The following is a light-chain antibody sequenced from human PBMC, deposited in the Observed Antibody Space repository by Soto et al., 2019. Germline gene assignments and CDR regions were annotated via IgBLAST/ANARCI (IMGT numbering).Light chain of an antibody. CDR3: QQYETSLPWT. V-gene: IGKV3-20*01. J-gene: IGKJ1*01. Sequence: EIVLMQSPGTLSLFPGERATLSCRASQSVSSSYLAWYQQKPGQAPRLLIYGVSSRATGIPDRFSGSGSGTDFTLTISRLEPEDFAVYYCQQYETSLPWTFGQGTKVDIK. CDR1: QSVSSSY. CDR2: GVS.